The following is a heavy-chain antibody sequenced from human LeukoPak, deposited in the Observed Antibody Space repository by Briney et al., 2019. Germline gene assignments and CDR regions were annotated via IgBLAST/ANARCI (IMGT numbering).Heavy chain of an antibody. D-gene: IGHD3-22*01. J-gene: IGHJ4*02. CDR1: GGSFSGYY. CDR2: IYYSGST. V-gene: IGHV4-34*01. CDR3: ARERMGNYYDSSGPVDY. Sequence: SETLSLTCAVYGGSFSGYYWSWIRQPPGKGLEWIGSIYYSGSTYYNPSLKSRVTISVDTSKNQFSLKLSSVTAADTAVYYCARERMGNYYDSSGPVDYWGQGTLVTVSS.